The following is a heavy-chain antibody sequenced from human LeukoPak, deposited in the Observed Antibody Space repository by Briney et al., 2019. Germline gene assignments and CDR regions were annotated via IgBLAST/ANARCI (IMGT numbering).Heavy chain of an antibody. CDR3: AKGPRAYYYGSGTYSKESYLDY. Sequence: GGSLRLSCAASEFSVGSNYMTWVRQAPGKGLEWVSLIYSGGSTYYADSVKGRFTISRDNSKNTLYLQMNSLRAEDTAVYYCAKGPRAYYYGSGTYSKESYLDYWGQGTLVTVSS. D-gene: IGHD3-10*01. CDR2: IYSGGST. J-gene: IGHJ4*02. CDR1: EFSVGSNY. V-gene: IGHV3-66*01.